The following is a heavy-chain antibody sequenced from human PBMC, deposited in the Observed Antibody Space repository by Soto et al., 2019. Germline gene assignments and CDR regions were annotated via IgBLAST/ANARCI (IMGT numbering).Heavy chain of an antibody. CDR2: ISGHNGNT. V-gene: IGHV1-18*04. D-gene: IGHD1-1*01. CDR1: GYAFTNYG. CDR3: VRDWQLSP. J-gene: IGHJ5*02. Sequence: QVQLVQSGDEVKKPGASVKVSCKASGYAFTNYGISWVRQAPGQGLHWMEWISGHNGNTLYAHNLRGRVTMTIDTSTSTAYMELRSLRFDDTAMYYCVRDWQLSPWGQGTLVTVSS.